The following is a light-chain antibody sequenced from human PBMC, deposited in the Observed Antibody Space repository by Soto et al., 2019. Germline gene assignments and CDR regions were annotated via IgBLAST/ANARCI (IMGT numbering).Light chain of an antibody. CDR3: CSYAGSYTFAWL. CDR1: SSDVGGYNY. Sequence: QSALTQPRSVSGSPGQSVTISCTGTSSDVGGYNYVSWYQQHPGKAPKLMIYDVSKRPSGVPDRFSGSKSGNTASLTISGLQSEDEADYYCCSYAGSYTFAWLFGGGTKLTVL. J-gene: IGLJ2*01. V-gene: IGLV2-11*01. CDR2: DVS.